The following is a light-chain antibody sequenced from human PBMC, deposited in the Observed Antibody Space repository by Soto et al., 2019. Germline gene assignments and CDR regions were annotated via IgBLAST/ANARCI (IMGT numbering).Light chain of an antibody. J-gene: IGKJ1*01. Sequence: DIQMTQSPSTLSASVGDSVTITCRASQSITASLAWYQQKPGEAPKLLIYDASSLESGVPSRFSGSGSGTEFSLTISSLQPDDFATYYCQQYNTFWTFGQGTKVDIK. CDR1: QSITAS. CDR3: QQYNTFWT. CDR2: DAS. V-gene: IGKV1-5*01.